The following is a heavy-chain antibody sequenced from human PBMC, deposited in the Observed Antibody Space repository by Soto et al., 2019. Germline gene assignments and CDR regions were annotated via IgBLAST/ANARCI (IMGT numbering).Heavy chain of an antibody. D-gene: IGHD3-22*01. CDR1: GGSISSGDYY. CDR3: AREIITTGSVIDY. V-gene: IGHV4-30-4*01. CDR2: IYYSGST. J-gene: IGHJ4*02. Sequence: PSETLSLTCTVSGGSISSGDYYWSWIRQPPGKGLEWIGYIYYSGSTYYNPSLKSRVTISVDTSKNQFSLKLSSVTAADTAVYYCAREIITTGSVIDYWGQGTLVTVSS.